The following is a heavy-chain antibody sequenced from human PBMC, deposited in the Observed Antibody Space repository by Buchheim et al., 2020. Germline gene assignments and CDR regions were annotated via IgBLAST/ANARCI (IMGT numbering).Heavy chain of an antibody. CDR1: GFTFSSYG. Sequence: QVQLVESGGGVVQPGRSLRLSCAASGFTFSSYGMHWVRQAPGKGLEWVAVIWYDGSNKYYADSVKGRLTISRDNSKNTLYLQMNSLRAEDTAVYYCARANLFGLLLDDYWGQGTL. D-gene: IGHD2/OR15-2a*01. CDR3: ARANLFGLLLDDY. CDR2: IWYDGSNK. V-gene: IGHV3-33*01. J-gene: IGHJ4*02.